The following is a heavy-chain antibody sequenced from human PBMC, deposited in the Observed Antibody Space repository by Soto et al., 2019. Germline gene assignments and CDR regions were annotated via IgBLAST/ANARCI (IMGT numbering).Heavy chain of an antibody. CDR3: ARDGLKAVEVFTVPRRWYAFDI. CDR1: GGSISSGGYY. V-gene: IGHV4-31*03. Sequence: SETLSLTCTVSGGSISSGGYYWSWIRQHPGKGLEWIGYIYYSGSTYYNPSLKSRVTISVDTSKNQFSLKLSSVTAADTAVYYCARDGLKAVEVFTVPRRWYAFDIWGQGTMVTVSS. J-gene: IGHJ3*02. D-gene: IGHD4-4*01. CDR2: IYYSGST.